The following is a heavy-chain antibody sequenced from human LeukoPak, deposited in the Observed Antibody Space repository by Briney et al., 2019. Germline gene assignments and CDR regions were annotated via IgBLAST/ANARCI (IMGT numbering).Heavy chain of an antibody. Sequence: PGGSLRLSCAASAFTFSSYWMSWVRQAPGKGLEWVANIKQDGSEKCYVDSVKGRFTISRDNSKNTLYLQMNSLRAEDTAVYYCAKDHYYDSAYYFDYWGQGTLVTVSS. J-gene: IGHJ4*02. CDR3: AKDHYYDSAYYFDY. V-gene: IGHV3-7*03. D-gene: IGHD3-22*01. CDR1: AFTFSSYW. CDR2: IKQDGSEK.